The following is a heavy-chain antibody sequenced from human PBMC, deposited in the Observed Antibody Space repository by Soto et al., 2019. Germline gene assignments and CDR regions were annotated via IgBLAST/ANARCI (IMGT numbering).Heavy chain of an antibody. CDR1: GGTFSSYA. CDR3: ASGGGDGYNIGGYYYYYVMDV. CDR2: LIPIFGTA. D-gene: IGHD5-12*01. Sequence: QVQLVQSGAEVKKPGSSVKVSCKASGGTFSSYAISWVRQAPGQGLEWMGGLIPIFGTANYAQKFQGRVTITADESTSTAYMELSSLRSEDTAVYYCASGGGDGYNIGGYYYYYVMDVWGQGTTVTVSS. V-gene: IGHV1-69*01. J-gene: IGHJ6*02.